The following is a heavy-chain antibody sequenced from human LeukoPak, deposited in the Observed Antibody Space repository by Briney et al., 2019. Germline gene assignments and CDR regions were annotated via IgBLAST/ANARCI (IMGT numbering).Heavy chain of an antibody. CDR1: GGSISSYY. CDR2: IYTSGST. D-gene: IGHD3-22*01. CDR3: ASDSSAYYFTYFDY. V-gene: IGHV4-4*07. Sequence: SETLSLTCTVSGGSISSYYWSWLRQPAGKGLEWIGRIYTSGSTNYNPSLKSRVTMSVDTSKNQFSLKLSSVTAADTAVYYCASDSSAYYFTYFDYWGQGTLVTVSS. J-gene: IGHJ4*02.